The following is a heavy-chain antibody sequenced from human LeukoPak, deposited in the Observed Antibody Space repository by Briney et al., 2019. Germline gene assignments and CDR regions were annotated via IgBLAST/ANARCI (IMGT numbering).Heavy chain of an antibody. D-gene: IGHD6-19*01. CDR2: INPNSGGT. V-gene: IGHV1-2*02. Sequence: ASVKVSCKASGYTFNGYYMHWVRQAPGQGLEWMGWINPNSGGTNYAQKFQGRVTMTRDTSISTAYMELSRLRSDDTAVYYCARGGWPVPYCCDYWGQGTLVTVSS. J-gene: IGHJ4*02. CDR1: GYTFNGYY. CDR3: ARGGWPVPYCCDY.